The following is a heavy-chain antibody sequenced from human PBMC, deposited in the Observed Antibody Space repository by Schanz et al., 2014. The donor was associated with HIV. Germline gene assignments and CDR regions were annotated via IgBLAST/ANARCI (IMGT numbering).Heavy chain of an antibody. J-gene: IGHJ4*02. D-gene: IGHD3-9*01. CDR3: AKDWARTAGYCFHY. CDR2: MNQDGSRK. V-gene: IGHV3-7*03. CDR1: GLTFSDYA. Sequence: EVQLLESGGGLVQPGGSLRLSCAASGLTFSDYAMTWVRQGAGKGLEMVANMNQDGSRKYYVDSVKGRFTISRDNARTSLYLQMNSLRAEDTAFYYCAKDWARTAGYCFHYWGQGTLVTVSS.